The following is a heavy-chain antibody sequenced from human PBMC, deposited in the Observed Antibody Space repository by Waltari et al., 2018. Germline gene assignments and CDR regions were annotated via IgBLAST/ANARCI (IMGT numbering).Heavy chain of an antibody. CDR2: ISFDGSDK. CDR1: GFTLRSYG. V-gene: IGHV3-30*18. CDR3: AKDHQWEVLLPIYQIDY. J-gene: IGHJ4*02. Sequence: QVQLVESGGGGVRPGRSLRLSCAASGFTLRSYGMHGVRQIPGKGLEWLTFISFDGSDKYYADSVKGRFTIYKDNSRNTLYLQMNSLRPEDTAVYFCAKDHQWEVLLPIYQIDYWGRGTLVTVSS. D-gene: IGHD1-26*01.